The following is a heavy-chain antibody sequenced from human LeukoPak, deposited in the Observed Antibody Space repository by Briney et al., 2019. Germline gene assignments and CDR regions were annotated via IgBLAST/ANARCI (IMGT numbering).Heavy chain of an antibody. CDR1: GFTFSIYS. CDR3: ARPLDYGLAYDAFDI. CDR2: ISSSSSYI. J-gene: IGHJ3*02. D-gene: IGHD4-17*01. Sequence: GGSLRLSCAASGFTFSIYSMNWVRQAPGKGLEWVSSISSSSSYIYYADSVKGRFTISRDNAKNSLYLQMNSLRAEDTAVYYCARPLDYGLAYDAFDIWGQGTMVTVSS. V-gene: IGHV3-21*01.